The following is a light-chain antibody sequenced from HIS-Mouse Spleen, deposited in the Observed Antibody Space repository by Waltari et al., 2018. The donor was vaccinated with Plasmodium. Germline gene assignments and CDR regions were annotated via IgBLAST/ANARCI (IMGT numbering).Light chain of an antibody. CDR2: GKN. CDR3: NSRDSSGNHQV. V-gene: IGLV3-19*01. J-gene: IGLJ3*02. CDR1: SLRSYY. Sequence: QTVRITCQGDSLRSYYASWYQQKPGQAPVLVIYGKNNRPSGIPDRFSGSSSGNTASLTITGAQAEDEADYYCNSRDSSGNHQVFGGGTKLTVL.